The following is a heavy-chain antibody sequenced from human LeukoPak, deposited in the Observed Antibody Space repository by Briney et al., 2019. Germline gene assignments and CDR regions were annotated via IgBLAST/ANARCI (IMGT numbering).Heavy chain of an antibody. V-gene: IGHV4-61*02. CDR2: ISSTGRT. Sequence: SETLSLTCTVSGASISNDTYFWSWIRQPAGKGLEWIGRISSTGRTDYNPSLTSRVTISIDTSKNQLSMQLNSVTAADTAVYYCAKGAGPPWFDPWGQGTLVTVSS. D-gene: IGHD6-19*01. CDR3: AKGAGPPWFDP. J-gene: IGHJ5*02. CDR1: GASISNDTYF.